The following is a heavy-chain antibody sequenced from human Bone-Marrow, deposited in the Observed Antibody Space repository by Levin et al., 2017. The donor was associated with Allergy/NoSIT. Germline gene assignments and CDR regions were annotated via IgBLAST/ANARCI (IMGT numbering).Heavy chain of an antibody. Sequence: GGSLRLSCKASGGTFSSYAISWVRQAPGQGLEWMGGIIPIFGTANYAQKFQGRVTITADESTSTAYMELSSLRSEDTAVYYCASPLTYCGGDCLDYYYYYGMDVWGQGTTVTVSS. D-gene: IGHD2-21*02. CDR2: IIPIFGTA. V-gene: IGHV1-69*01. CDR3: ASPLTYCGGDCLDYYYYYGMDV. J-gene: IGHJ6*02. CDR1: GGTFSSYA.